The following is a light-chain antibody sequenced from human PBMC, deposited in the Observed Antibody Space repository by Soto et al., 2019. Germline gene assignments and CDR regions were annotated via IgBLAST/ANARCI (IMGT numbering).Light chain of an antibody. Sequence: QSALTQPASVSGSPGQSITISCTGTSSDVGGYSYVSWYQQHPSKAPKLIIYDVSSRPSGVSNRFSGSKSGNTASLTISGLQAEDEADYFCSSYTSSSTAVFGGGTKLTVL. CDR2: DVS. CDR3: SSYTSSSTAV. J-gene: IGLJ2*01. CDR1: SSDVGGYSY. V-gene: IGLV2-14*03.